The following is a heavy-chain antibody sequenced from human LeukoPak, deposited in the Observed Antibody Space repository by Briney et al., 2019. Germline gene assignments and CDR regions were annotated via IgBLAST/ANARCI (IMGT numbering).Heavy chain of an antibody. Sequence: RGESLKISCKGSGYSFTSYWISWVRQMPGKGLEWMGRIDPTDSYTNYRPSFQGHVPISADKSISTVYLHWSSLKASDTAMYYCARQLRVGTVQGFDPWGQGTLVTVSS. J-gene: IGHJ5*02. CDR1: GYSFTSYW. CDR2: IDPTDSYT. V-gene: IGHV5-10-1*01. D-gene: IGHD4-17*01. CDR3: ARQLRVGTVQGFDP.